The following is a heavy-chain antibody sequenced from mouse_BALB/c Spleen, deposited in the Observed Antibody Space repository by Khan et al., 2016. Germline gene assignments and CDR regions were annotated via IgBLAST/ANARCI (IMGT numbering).Heavy chain of an antibody. Sequence: EVKLEESGGGLVQPGGSMKLSCVASGFTFSNYWMNWVRQSPEKGIGWVAELRLKSDDYVTYYAESVKGRFTIYRDDSQSSVYLQMNNVRAEDTGMYYCWILLWGQGTTLTVSS. CDR1: GFTFSNYW. J-gene: IGHJ2*01. CDR2: LRLKSDDYVT. CDR3: WILL. V-gene: IGHV6-6*02.